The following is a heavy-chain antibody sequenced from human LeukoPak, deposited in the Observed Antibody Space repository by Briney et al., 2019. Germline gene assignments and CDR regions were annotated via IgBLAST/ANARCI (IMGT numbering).Heavy chain of an antibody. CDR3: ARDLGYYGSGSSGFDY. CDR2: INPSGGST. Sequence: ASVKVSCKASGYTFTAYYMHWVRQAPGQGLEWMGWINPSGGSTSYAQKFQGRVTMTRDTSTSTVYMELSSLRSEDTAVYYCARDLGYYGSGSSGFDYWGQGTLVTVSS. J-gene: IGHJ4*02. D-gene: IGHD3-10*01. CDR1: GYTFTAYY. V-gene: IGHV1-46*01.